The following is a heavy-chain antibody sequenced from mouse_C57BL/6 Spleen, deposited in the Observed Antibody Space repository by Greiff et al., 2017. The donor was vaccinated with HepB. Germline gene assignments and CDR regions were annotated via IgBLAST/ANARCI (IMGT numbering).Heavy chain of an antibody. CDR1: GFNIKDDY. D-gene: IGHD2-5*01. CDR2: IDPENGDT. V-gene: IGHV14-4*01. CDR3: THYYSIPYAMDY. J-gene: IGHJ4*01. Sequence: EVQLQQSGAELVRPGASVKLSCTASGFNIKDDYMHWVKQRPEQGLEWIGWIDPENGDTEYASKFQGKATITADTSSNTAYLQLSSLTSEDTAVYYCTHYYSIPYAMDYWGQGTSVTVSS.